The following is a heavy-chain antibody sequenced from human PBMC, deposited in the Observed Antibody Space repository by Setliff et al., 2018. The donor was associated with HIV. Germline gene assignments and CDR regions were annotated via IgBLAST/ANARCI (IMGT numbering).Heavy chain of an antibody. J-gene: IGHJ3*02. D-gene: IGHD4-17*01. V-gene: IGHV1-46*01. Sequence: GASVKVSCKASGYTFTSYAMHWVRQAPGQGLEWMGIINPSGGSTSYAQKFQGRVTMTRDTSTSTVYMELSSLRSEDTAVCYCARHDGLRSVHGAFDIWGQGTMVTVSS. CDR2: INPSGGST. CDR1: GYTFTSYA. CDR3: ARHDGLRSVHGAFDI.